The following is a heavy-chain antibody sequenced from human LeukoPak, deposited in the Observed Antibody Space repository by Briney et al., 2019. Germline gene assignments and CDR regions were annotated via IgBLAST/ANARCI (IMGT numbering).Heavy chain of an antibody. J-gene: IGHJ5*02. V-gene: IGHV4-59*01. D-gene: IGHD2-15*01. CDR3: ARGVAATVWFDP. CDR1: GDSISSYY. CDR2: IYYSGST. Sequence: SETLSLTCTVSGDSISSYYWSWIRQPPGKGLEWIGYIYYSGSTNYNPSLKSRVTISVDTSKNQFSLKLSSVTAADTAVYYCARGVAATVWFDPWGQGTLVTVSP.